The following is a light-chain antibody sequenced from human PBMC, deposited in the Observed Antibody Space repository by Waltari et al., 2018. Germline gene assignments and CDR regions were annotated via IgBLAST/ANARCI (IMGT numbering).Light chain of an antibody. CDR2: KNN. J-gene: IGLJ3*02. CDR3: AAWDDSLSGLV. CDR1: SSNIGSNY. V-gene: IGLV1-47*01. Sequence: QSVLTQPPSASGTPGQKVTISCNGSSSNIGSNYVYWYQQFPGTAPKLLIFKNNQRPSGVPGRFSDSKAGTSASLAINGLRSEDEADYYCAAWDDSLSGLVLGGGTKVTVL.